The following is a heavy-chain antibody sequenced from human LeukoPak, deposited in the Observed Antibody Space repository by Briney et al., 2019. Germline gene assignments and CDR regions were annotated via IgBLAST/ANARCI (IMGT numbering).Heavy chain of an antibody. Sequence: GGSLRLSCAASGFTFSSYAMSWVRQAPGKGLEWVSAISGSGGSTYYADSVKGRFTISRDNSKNTPYLQMNSLRAEDTAVYYCAKGGHYYDSSGYYGNYFDYWGQGTLVTVFS. CDR2: ISGSGGST. V-gene: IGHV3-23*01. J-gene: IGHJ4*02. D-gene: IGHD3-22*01. CDR3: AKGGHYYDSSGYYGNYFDY. CDR1: GFTFSSYA.